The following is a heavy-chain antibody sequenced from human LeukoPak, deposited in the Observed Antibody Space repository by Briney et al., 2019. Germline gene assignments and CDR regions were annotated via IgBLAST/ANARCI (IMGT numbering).Heavy chain of an antibody. Sequence: TGGSLRLSCAASGFTFSNTWMNWVRQAPGKGLEWVGRIQSKTDGGTTEYAAPVKGRFTISIDDSKTTLYLQMNSLKTEDTAVYYCATLTVRGVINIWGQGTLVTVSS. CDR1: GFTFSNTW. V-gene: IGHV3-15*01. CDR2: IQSKTDGGTT. J-gene: IGHJ4*02. D-gene: IGHD3-10*01. CDR3: ATLTVRGVINI.